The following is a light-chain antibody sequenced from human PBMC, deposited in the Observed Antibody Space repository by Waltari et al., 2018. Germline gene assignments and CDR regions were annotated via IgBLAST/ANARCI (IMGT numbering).Light chain of an antibody. J-gene: IGKJ1*01. CDR1: QRVGRS. V-gene: IGKV3-20*01. CDR2: GAS. CDR3: QHYVRLPVT. Sequence: EIVLTQSPGTLSLSPGERATLSCWASQRVGRSLAWYQQKRGQAPRLLIYGASTRATGIPDRFGGSGSGTDFSLTISRLEPEDFAVYYCQHYVRLPVTFGQGTKVEI.